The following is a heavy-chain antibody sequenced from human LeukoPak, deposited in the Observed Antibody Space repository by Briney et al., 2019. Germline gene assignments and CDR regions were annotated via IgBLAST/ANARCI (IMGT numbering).Heavy chain of an antibody. D-gene: IGHD3-22*01. V-gene: IGHV3-23*01. CDR2: ISGSGVGT. CDR1: GFTFSSYV. CDR3: AKSHSSGYSGFN. J-gene: IGHJ4*02. Sequence: GGSLRLPCAASGFTFSSYVMSWVRQAPGKGLEWVSAISGSGVGTYSADSVKGRFTISRDNSKNTVYLQMNSLRAEDTAVYYCAKSHSSGYSGFNWGQGTLVTVSS.